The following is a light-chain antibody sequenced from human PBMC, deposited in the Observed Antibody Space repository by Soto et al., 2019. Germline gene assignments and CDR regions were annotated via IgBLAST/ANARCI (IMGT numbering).Light chain of an antibody. CDR1: SSNIGSNY. CDR2: DNG. J-gene: IGLJ2*01. Sequence: QSVLTQPPSVSAAPGQKVTISCSGSSSNIGSNYVSWYQQLPGTAPKLLIYDNGKRSSGIPDRFSGSQSGTSATLGITGLQTGDEADYYCGTWDNNLSAEFGGGTKLTVL. CDR3: GTWDNNLSAE. V-gene: IGLV1-51*01.